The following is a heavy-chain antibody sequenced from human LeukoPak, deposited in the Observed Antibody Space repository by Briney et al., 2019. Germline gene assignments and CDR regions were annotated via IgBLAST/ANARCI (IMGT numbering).Heavy chain of an antibody. Sequence: GASVKVSCKASGGTFSSYAISWVRQAPGQGLEWMGGIIPIFGTANYAQKFQGRVTITADESTSTAYMELSSLRSEDTAVYYCASAYYDFWSGQIGSRFDYWGQGTLVTVSP. V-gene: IGHV1-69*01. CDR3: ASAYYDFWSGQIGSRFDY. CDR1: GGTFSSYA. D-gene: IGHD3-3*01. CDR2: IIPIFGTA. J-gene: IGHJ4*02.